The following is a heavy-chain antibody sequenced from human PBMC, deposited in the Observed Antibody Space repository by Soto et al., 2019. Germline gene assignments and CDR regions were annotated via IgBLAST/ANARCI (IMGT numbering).Heavy chain of an antibody. D-gene: IGHD4-17*01. CDR3: ARGFYGDYPLYFDL. CDR2: IYSDGST. CDR1: GFTVNSNY. Sequence: QLVESGGGLVQPGGSLRLSCAASGFTVNSNYMTWVRQAPGKGLEWVSIIYSDGSTYSADSVKDRFSISRDNFKNTLYLQMNSLRVEDMAVYFCARGFYGDYPLYFDLWGRGTLVTVSS. V-gene: IGHV3-66*01. J-gene: IGHJ2*01.